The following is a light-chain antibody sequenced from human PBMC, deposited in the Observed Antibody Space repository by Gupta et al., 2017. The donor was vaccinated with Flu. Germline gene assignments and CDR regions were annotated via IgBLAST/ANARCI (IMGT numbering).Light chain of an antibody. Sequence: LGQTARITGGGNNIGSKNVHWYKQMPGQAPVLIIYRDVNRPSGIPERFSGSNSGNTATLTITRAQAGDEADYYCQVWDISTVVFGGGTKLTVL. J-gene: IGLJ2*01. V-gene: IGLV3-9*01. CDR3: QVWDISTVV. CDR2: RDV. CDR1: NIGSKN.